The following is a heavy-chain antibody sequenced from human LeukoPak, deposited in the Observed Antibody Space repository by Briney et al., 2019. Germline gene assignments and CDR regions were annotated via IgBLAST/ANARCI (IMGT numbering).Heavy chain of an antibody. CDR2: INHSGST. CDR1: GVSITSDDYY. J-gene: IGHJ5*02. V-gene: IGHV4-34*01. D-gene: IGHD2-2*01. CDR3: ARGVHGPAAYNWFDP. Sequence: PSETLSLTCTVSGVSITSDDYYWSWIRQPPGKGLEWIGEINHSGSTNYNPSLKSRVTISVDTSKNQFSLKLSSVTAADTAVYYCARGVHGPAAYNWFDPWGQGTLVTVSS.